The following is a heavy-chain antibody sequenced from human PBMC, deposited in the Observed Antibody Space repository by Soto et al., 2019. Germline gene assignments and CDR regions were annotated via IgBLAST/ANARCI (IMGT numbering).Heavy chain of an antibody. CDR3: ARGGIYCGGDCYLAYYYYGMDV. Sequence: PSETLSLTCTVSGGSISSYYWSWIRQPSGKGLEWIGYIYYSGSTNYNPSLKSRVTISVDTSKNQFSLKLSSVTAADTAVYYCARGGIYCGGDCYLAYYYYGMDVWGQGTTVTVSS. CDR2: IYYSGST. V-gene: IGHV4-59*01. D-gene: IGHD2-21*02. CDR1: GGSISSYY. J-gene: IGHJ6*02.